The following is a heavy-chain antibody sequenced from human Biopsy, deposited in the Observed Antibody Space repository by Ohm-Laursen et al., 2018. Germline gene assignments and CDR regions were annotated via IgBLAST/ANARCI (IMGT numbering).Heavy chain of an antibody. CDR3: ARRGSGGRSFDY. Sequence: TLSLTCTVSGDSINSSYWSWIRQPPGKGLEWIGFISNSGNTNYNPSLKSRVTISVDTSKNQISLKLDSVTVADTAVFYCARRGSGGRSFDYWGQGSLVTVSS. V-gene: IGHV4-59*08. J-gene: IGHJ4*02. CDR1: GDSINSSY. D-gene: IGHD2-15*01. CDR2: ISNSGNT.